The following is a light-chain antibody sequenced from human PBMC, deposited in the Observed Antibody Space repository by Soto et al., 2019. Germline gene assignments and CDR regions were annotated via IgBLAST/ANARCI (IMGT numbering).Light chain of an antibody. CDR2: KAS. CDR1: QSISSW. J-gene: IGKJ1*01. V-gene: IGKV1-5*03. CDR3: QQYTTYPWT. Sequence: DIQMTQSPSTLSASVGDRVTITCRASQSISSWLAWYQQKAGKAPKVLIFKASGLESGVPSRFSGSGSGTEFTLTISSLQPDDFATYYCQQYTTYPWTFGQGTKVEI.